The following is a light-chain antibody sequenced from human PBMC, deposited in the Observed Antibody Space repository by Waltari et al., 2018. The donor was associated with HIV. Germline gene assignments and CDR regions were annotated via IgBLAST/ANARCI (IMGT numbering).Light chain of an antibody. CDR2: DAS. CDR3: QQYSNWPYT. CDR1: QRVSSN. J-gene: IGKJ2*01. Sequence: VMTQSPATLSVSPGERATLSCRASQRVSSNLAWYQQKPGQAPRLLIYDASTRATGIPARFSGSGSGTDFTLTISSLHSEDFAVYYCQQYSNWPYTFGQGTKLDIK. V-gene: IGKV3-15*01.